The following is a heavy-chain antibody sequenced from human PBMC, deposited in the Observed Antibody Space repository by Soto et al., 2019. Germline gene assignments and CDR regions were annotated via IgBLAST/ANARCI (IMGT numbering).Heavy chain of an antibody. J-gene: IGHJ4*02. Sequence: EVQLVESGGGLVQPGRSLRLSCAAYGFTFDDYAMHWVRQAPGKGLEWVSGISWNSGSIGYADSVKGRFTISRDNAKNSLYLQMNSLRAEDTALYYCAKDKGGYSYGDFDYWGQGALVTVSS. V-gene: IGHV3-9*01. CDR3: AKDKGGYSYGDFDY. CDR1: GFTFDDYA. D-gene: IGHD5-18*01. CDR2: ISWNSGSI.